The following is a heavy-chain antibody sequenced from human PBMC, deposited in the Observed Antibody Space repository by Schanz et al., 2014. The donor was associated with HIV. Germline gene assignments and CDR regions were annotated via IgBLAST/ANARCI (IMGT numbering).Heavy chain of an antibody. CDR1: GYTFTGYY. Sequence: QVQLVQSGAEVKKPGASVKVSCKASGYTFTGYYMHWVRQAPGQGLEWMGWINPNSGGTNYAQKFQGRVTMTRATSISTAYMDLRSLRSDDTAVYYCARGAAEMATMTPWRYWGQGTLVTVSS. CDR2: INPNSGGT. V-gene: IGHV1-2*02. CDR3: ARGAAEMATMTPWRY. J-gene: IGHJ4*02. D-gene: IGHD5-12*01.